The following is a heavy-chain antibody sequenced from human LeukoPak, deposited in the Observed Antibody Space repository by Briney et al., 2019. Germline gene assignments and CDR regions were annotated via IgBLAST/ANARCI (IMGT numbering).Heavy chain of an antibody. CDR3: ARRLTQYDCFDP. V-gene: IGHV6-1*01. D-gene: IGHD2-2*01. CDR1: GDSVSSNSVT. J-gene: IGHJ5*02. CDR2: TYYRSMWYN. Sequence: SQTLSLTFAISGDSVSSNSVTWNWIRQSPSRGLEWLGRTYYRSMWYNDYAVSVRGRITVNPDISKNQFSLHLNSVTPEDTAVYYCARRLTQYDCFDPWGQGILVTVSS.